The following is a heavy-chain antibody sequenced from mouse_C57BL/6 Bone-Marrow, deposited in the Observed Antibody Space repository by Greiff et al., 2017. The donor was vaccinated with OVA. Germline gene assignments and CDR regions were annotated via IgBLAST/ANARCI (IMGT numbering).Heavy chain of an antibody. CDR2: SRNKANDYTT. V-gene: IGHV7-1*01. CDR3: ARASYSSWYFDV. CDR1: GFTFSDFY. Sequence: EVQLVESGGGLVQSGRSLRLSCATSGFTFSDFYMEWVRQAPGKGLEWIAASRNKANDYTTEYSASVKGRFIVSRDTSQSILYLQMNALRAEDTAIYYCARASYSSWYFDVWGTGTTVTVSS. D-gene: IGHD2-10*01. J-gene: IGHJ1*03.